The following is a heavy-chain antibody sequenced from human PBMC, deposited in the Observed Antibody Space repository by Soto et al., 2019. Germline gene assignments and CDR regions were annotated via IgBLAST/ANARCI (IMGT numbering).Heavy chain of an antibody. V-gene: IGHV3-33*01. D-gene: IGHD6-13*01. CDR3: ATNPGIGAAGNIMDFEY. Sequence: QVQLVESGGGVVQPGKSLRLSCAASGFTFSSYDIHWVRQAPGKGLEWVARIWSDGSNKYYADSVKGRFTISRDNSKNTLYLQMNSLRAEDTAMYYCATNPGIGAAGNIMDFEYWGQGTLVTVSS. J-gene: IGHJ4*02. CDR2: IWSDGSNK. CDR1: GFTFSSYD.